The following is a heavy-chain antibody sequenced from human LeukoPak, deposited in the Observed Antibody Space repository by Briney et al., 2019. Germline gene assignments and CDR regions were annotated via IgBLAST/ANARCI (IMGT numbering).Heavy chain of an antibody. CDR3: ARASYGSGTDY. CDR2: IYYSGST. CDR1: GGSISSYY. V-gene: IGHV4-59*12. Sequence: SETLSLTCTVSGGSISSYYWSWIRQPPGKGLEWIGYIYYSGSTNYNPSLKSRVTISVDTSKNQFSLNLSSVTAADTAVYYCARASYGSGTDYWGQGTLVTVSS. J-gene: IGHJ4*02. D-gene: IGHD3-10*01.